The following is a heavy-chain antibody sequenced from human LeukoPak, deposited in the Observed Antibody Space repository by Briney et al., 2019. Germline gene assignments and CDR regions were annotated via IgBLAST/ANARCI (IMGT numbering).Heavy chain of an antibody. V-gene: IGHV4-39*01. CDR3: ARGPRRIVVVTASRAVGFDI. CDR1: GGSISSSSYY. J-gene: IGHJ3*02. D-gene: IGHD2-21*02. CDR2: IYYSGST. Sequence: SETLSLTCTVSGGSISSSSYYWGWIRQPPGKGLEWIGTIYYSGSTYYNPSLKSRVTISVDTSKNQFSLKLSSVTAADTAVYYCARGPRRIVVVTASRAVGFDIWGQGTMVTVSS.